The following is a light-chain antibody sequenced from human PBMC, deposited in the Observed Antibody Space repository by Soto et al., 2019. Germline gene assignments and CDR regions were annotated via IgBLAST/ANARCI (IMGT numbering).Light chain of an antibody. CDR1: QSVSSY. J-gene: IGKJ5*01. CDR3: QQYGSSLIT. CDR2: GAS. Sequence: EIVLTQSPATLSLSPGERATLSCRASQSVSSYLLWYQQKPGQTPSLLIYGASSRATGIPDRFSGSGSGTDFTLTISRLEPEDFAVYYCQQYGSSLITFGQGTRLEIK. V-gene: IGKV3-20*01.